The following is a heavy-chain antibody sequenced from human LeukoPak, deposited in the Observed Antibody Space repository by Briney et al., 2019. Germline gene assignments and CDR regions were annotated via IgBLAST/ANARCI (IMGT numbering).Heavy chain of an antibody. CDR1: GFYFNAYL. V-gene: IGHV3-7*04. CDR2: IKQDGSHK. J-gene: IGHJ4*03. CDR3: ARDLKGFNL. D-gene: IGHD1-14*01. Sequence: GGSLRLSCVASGFYFNAYLMSWVRQAPGKGLEWVANIKQDGSHKFYLDSVKGRFTTSSDNGNNSLYLHISRLRVEDTAVYYCARDLKGFNLWGHGALVTVSS.